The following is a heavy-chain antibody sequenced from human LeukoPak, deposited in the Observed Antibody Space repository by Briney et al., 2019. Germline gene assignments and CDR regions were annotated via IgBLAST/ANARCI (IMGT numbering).Heavy chain of an antibody. CDR2: VGAGSSNT. J-gene: IGHJ4*02. Sequence: GGSLRLSCAASGFIFSSYAMSWVRQAPGKGLEWVSSVGAGSSNTYYADSVKGRFTISRDNSRNTLYLQMNSLRAEGTALYFCSKKDFPGVHWGQGTLVTVSS. V-gene: IGHV3-23*01. CDR1: GFIFSSYA. D-gene: IGHD3-10*01. CDR3: SKKDFPGVH.